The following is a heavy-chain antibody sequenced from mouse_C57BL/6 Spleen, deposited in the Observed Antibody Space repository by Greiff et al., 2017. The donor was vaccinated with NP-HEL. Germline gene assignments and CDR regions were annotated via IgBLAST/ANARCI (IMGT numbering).Heavy chain of an antibody. CDR2: IYPRSGNT. Sequence: VKLLESGAELARPGASVKLSCKASGYTFTSYGISWVKQRTGQGLEWIGEIYPRSGNTYYNEKFKGKATLTADKSSSTAYMELRSLTSEDSAVYFCARTYYGSSYPYYFDYWGQGTTLTVSS. D-gene: IGHD1-1*01. J-gene: IGHJ2*01. CDR3: ARTYYGSSYPYYFDY. CDR1: GYTFTSYG. V-gene: IGHV1-81*01.